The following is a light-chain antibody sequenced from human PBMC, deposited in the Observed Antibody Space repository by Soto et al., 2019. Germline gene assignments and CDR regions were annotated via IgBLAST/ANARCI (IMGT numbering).Light chain of an antibody. V-gene: IGLV2-23*02. CDR1: TNDLGGYNL. J-gene: IGLJ2*01. CDR2: EAN. CDR3: CSFAGGATFV. Sequence: QSPLTQPASVSGSPGQSITISCTGTTNDLGGYNLVSWYQQHPGKAPKLMIYEANKRPSGVSDRFSGSKSGNTASLTISPLQAEDEADYSCCSFAGGATFVVGGGTKLTVL.